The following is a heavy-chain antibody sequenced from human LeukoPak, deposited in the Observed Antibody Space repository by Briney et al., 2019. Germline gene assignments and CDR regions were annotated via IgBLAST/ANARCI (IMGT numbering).Heavy chain of an antibody. CDR3: ARESTVTTFWFDP. V-gene: IGHV3-20*04. J-gene: IGHJ5*02. CDR1: GFTFDDFG. CDR2: INWNGGRT. D-gene: IGHD4-17*01. Sequence: GGSLRLSCAASGFTFDDFGMSWVRQAPGKGLEWVSSINWNGGRTGYADSVKGRFIISRDNAKNSLYLQMNSLRAEDTASYYCARESTVTTFWFDPWGQGTLVTVSS.